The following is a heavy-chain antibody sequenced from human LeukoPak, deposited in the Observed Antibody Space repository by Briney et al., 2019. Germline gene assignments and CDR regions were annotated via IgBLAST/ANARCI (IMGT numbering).Heavy chain of an antibody. D-gene: IGHD3-9*01. CDR3: ARVLPGLNWFDP. Sequence: GASVKVSCKASGYSFTGYAMNWVRQAPGQGLEWMGWISAYNGNTNYAQKLQGRVTMTTDTSTSTAYMELRSLRSDDTAVYYCARVLPGLNWFDPWGQGTLVTVSS. J-gene: IGHJ5*02. V-gene: IGHV1-18*01. CDR1: GYSFTGYA. CDR2: ISAYNGNT.